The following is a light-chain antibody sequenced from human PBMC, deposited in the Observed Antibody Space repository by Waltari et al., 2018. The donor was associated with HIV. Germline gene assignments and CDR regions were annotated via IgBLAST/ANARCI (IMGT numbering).Light chain of an antibody. J-gene: IGLJ2*01. Sequence: QSALTQPASVSGSPGQSITIPCTGTSSDVGAYSHVPWYQQHPGKVPKLMIYEVSNRPSGVSNRFSGSKSGNTASLTISGLQAEDEADYYCSSYTTSSTVIFGGGTKLTVL. CDR1: SSDVGAYSH. CDR2: EVS. CDR3: SSYTTSSTVI. V-gene: IGLV2-14*01.